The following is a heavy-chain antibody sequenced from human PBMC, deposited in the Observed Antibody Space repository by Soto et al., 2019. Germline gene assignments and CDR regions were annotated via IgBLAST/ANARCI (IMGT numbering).Heavy chain of an antibody. CDR3: ARGRGWSEGAFDI. CDR2: ISGSGGNT. V-gene: IGHV3-23*01. J-gene: IGHJ3*02. Sequence: PGGSLRLSCVASGFTFSSYAMSWVRQAPGKGLEWVSGISGSGGNTYYPDSVKGRFTISRDNSKNTLFLQMSSLRAEDTAVYYCARGRGWSEGAFDIWGQGTMVTVSS. CDR1: GFTFSSYA. D-gene: IGHD6-19*01.